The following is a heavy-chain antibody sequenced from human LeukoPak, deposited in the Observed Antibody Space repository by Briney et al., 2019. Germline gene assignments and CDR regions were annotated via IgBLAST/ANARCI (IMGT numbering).Heavy chain of an antibody. Sequence: GGSLRLSCAASGFTFSSYAMSWVRQAPGKGLEWVSAISGSGGSTYYADSVKGRFTISRDNSKNTLYLQMNSLRAEDTAVYYCAKLEGQWDYYYYGMDVWGQGTTVTVS. V-gene: IGHV3-23*01. CDR2: ISGSGGST. D-gene: IGHD6-19*01. J-gene: IGHJ6*02. CDR3: AKLEGQWDYYYYGMDV. CDR1: GFTFSSYA.